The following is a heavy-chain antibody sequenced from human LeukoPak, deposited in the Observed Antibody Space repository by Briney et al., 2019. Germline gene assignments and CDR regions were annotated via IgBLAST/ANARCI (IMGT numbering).Heavy chain of an antibody. CDR3: ARAIVGATIFDY. CDR1: GYTFTGYY. D-gene: IGHD1-26*01. J-gene: IGHJ4*02. V-gene: IGHV1-2*02. CDR2: INPNSGGT. Sequence: EASVKVSCKASGYTFTGYYMHWVRQAPGQGVEWMGWINPNSGGTNYAQKFQGRVTMTRDTSISTAYMELSRLRSDDTVVYYCARAIVGATIFDYWGQGTLVTVSS.